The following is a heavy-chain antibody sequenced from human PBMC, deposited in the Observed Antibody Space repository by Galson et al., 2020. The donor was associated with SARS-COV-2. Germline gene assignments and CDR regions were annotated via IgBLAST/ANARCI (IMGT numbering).Heavy chain of an antibody. CDR2: IFLSGNT. CDR1: TYSTSIPYY. Sequence: SQTLSLTCTVSTYSTSIPYYWGWIRQPPGKGLEWIGHIFLSGNTYSNPSLKSRVTISLDTSQNQFSLKLTSVTAADTAIYYCARGLAPYYGLNGGFDFWGQGTMVTVSA. D-gene: IGHD3-10*01. V-gene: IGHV4-38-2*02. J-gene: IGHJ3*01. CDR3: ARGLAPYYGLNGGFDF.